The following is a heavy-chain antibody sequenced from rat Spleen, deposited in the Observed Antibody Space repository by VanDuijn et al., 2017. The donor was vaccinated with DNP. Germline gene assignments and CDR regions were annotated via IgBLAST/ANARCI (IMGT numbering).Heavy chain of an antibody. CDR3: ARSEWGGPFDY. CDR2: INSAGST. CDR1: GYSITSSYR. D-gene: IGHD1-1*01. J-gene: IGHJ2*01. Sequence: EVQLQESGPGLVKPSQSLSLTCSVTGYSITSSYRWNWIRKFPGNKLEWMGYINSAGSTNYNPSLKSRISITRDTSKNQFFLQVNSVTTEDTATYYCARSEWGGPFDYWGQGVMVTVSS. V-gene: IGHV3-3*01.